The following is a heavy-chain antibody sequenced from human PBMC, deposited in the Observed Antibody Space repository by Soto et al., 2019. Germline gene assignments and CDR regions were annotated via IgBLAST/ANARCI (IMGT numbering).Heavy chain of an antibody. CDR2: IIPILGIA. D-gene: IGHD3-16*01. J-gene: IGHJ4*02. CDR3: ARDLSYMLTDETNFDY. V-gene: IGHV1-69*08. Sequence: QVQLVQSGAEVKKPGSSVKVSCKASGGTFSSYTISWVRQAPGQGLEWMGRIIPILGIANYAQKFQGRVTITADKSTSTAYMELSSLRSEDTAVYYCARDLSYMLTDETNFDYWGQGTLVTVSS. CDR1: GGTFSSYT.